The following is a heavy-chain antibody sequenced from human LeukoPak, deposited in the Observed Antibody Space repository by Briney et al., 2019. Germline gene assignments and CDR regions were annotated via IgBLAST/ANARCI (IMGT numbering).Heavy chain of an antibody. CDR1: GGSISSYY. CDR3: AREPMAAAGHYYFDY. CDR2: IYYSGST. V-gene: IGHV4-59*01. Sequence: PSETLSLTCTVSGGSISSYYWSWIRQPPGKGLEWIGYIYYSGSTNYNPSLKSRVTISVDTSKNQFSLKLSSVTAADTAVYYCAREPMAAAGHYYFDYWGQGTLVTVSS. D-gene: IGHD6-13*01. J-gene: IGHJ4*02.